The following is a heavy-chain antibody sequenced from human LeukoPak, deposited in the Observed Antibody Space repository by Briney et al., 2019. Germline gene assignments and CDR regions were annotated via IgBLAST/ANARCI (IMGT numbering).Heavy chain of an antibody. CDR1: GYTFTSYY. J-gene: IGHJ4*02. Sequence: GASVKVSCKASGYTFTSYYMRWVRQAPGQGLEWMGIINPSGGSTSYAQKFQGRVTMTRDTSTSTVYMELSSLRSEDTAVYYCARDMGYYDSSGYYGYWGQGTLVTVSS. D-gene: IGHD3-22*01. V-gene: IGHV1-46*01. CDR3: ARDMGYYDSSGYYGY. CDR2: INPSGGST.